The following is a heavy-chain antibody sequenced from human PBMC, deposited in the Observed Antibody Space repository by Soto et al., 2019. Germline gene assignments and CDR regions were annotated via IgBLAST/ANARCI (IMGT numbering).Heavy chain of an antibody. Sequence: ASVKVSCKASGYTFTHFYITWVRQAPGQGLEWMGAISPHNFNTNFAQKFQGRVTLTTDTSTNTAYMELRSLTSDDTAVYYCARGDYDSSGYFAFDIWGQGTMVTVSS. CDR1: GYTFTHFY. V-gene: IGHV1-18*01. J-gene: IGHJ3*02. CDR2: ISPHNFNT. CDR3: ARGDYDSSGYFAFDI. D-gene: IGHD3-22*01.